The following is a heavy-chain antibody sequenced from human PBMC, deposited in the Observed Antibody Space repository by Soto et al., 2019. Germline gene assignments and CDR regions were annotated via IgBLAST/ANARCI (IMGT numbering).Heavy chain of an antibody. CDR3: ARDSDPKQLRRFGFDY. D-gene: IGHD6-6*01. CDR1: GFTFSSYS. CDR2: ISSSSSYI. J-gene: IGHJ4*02. Sequence: PGGSLRLSCAASGFTFSSYSMNWVRQAPGKGLEWVSSISSSSSYIYYADSVKGRFTISRDNAKNSLYLQMNSLRAEDTAVYYCARDSDPKQLRRFGFDYWGQGTLVTVSS. V-gene: IGHV3-21*01.